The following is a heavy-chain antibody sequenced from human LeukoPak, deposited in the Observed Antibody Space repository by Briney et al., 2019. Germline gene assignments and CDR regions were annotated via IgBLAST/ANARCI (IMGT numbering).Heavy chain of an antibody. CDR1: GGSISSYY. D-gene: IGHD6-19*01. CDR3: ASTAPSSGWSRRFDY. J-gene: IGHJ4*02. CDR2: IYYSGST. Sequence: SETLSLTRTVSGGSISSYYWSWIRQPPGKGLEWIGYIYYSGSTNYNPSLKSRVTISVDTSKNQFSLKLSSVTAADTAVYYCASTAPSSGWSRRFDYWGQGTLVTVSS. V-gene: IGHV4-59*01.